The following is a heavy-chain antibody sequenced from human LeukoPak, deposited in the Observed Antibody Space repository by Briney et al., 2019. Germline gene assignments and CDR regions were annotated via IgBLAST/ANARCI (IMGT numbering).Heavy chain of an antibody. D-gene: IGHD1-26*01. CDR1: GVTFNTYA. Sequence: AGSLRLSCAASGVTFNTYAMNWVRQAPGKGLEWVSTISGGGGSTYYADSVKDRFTTSRDNSINTLYLQMNSLRAEDTAVYYCATGGSGSYYTYWGQGTLVSVCS. CDR3: ATGGSGSYYTY. CDR2: ISGGGGST. V-gene: IGHV3-23*01. J-gene: IGHJ4*02.